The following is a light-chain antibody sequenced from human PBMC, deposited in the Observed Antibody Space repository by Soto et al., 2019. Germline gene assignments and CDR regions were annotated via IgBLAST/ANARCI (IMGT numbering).Light chain of an antibody. CDR2: EVS. CDR3: SSYPTSTTAYV. V-gene: IGLV2-14*01. J-gene: IGLJ1*01. CDR1: SSDVGGYNS. Sequence: QSVLTEAACVSGSPGQSITISCTGGSSDVGGYNSASWYQQHPAKAPKLTIYEVSTRPSGVSNRFSGSKSGNTASLTSSELKAEDEADYYGSSYPTSTTAYVFGNGTKVNV.